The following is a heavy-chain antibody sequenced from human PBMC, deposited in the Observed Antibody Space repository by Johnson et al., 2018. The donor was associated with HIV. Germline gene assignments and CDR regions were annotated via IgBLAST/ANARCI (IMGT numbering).Heavy chain of an antibody. J-gene: IGHJ3*02. Sequence: EVQLVESGGGVVQPGGSLRLSCAVSGFTFDNYAMHWVRQAPGKGLEWVSAIATAGDTYSPVSVKARFTISRENAKNSLYLEMNSLRAEDTAVYYCASQPRIAVRGKAFDIWGQGTMVTVSS. CDR3: ASQPRIAVRGKAFDI. D-gene: IGHD6-6*01. CDR1: GFTFDNYA. V-gene: IGHV3-13*01. CDR2: IATAGDT.